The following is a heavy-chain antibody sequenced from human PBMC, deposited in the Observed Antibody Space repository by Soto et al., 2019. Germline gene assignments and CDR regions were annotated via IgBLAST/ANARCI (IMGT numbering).Heavy chain of an antibody. J-gene: IGHJ4*02. Sequence: VSVRVSCKASGYTLTSYYMHWVRQAPGQGLAWMGIINPSGGSTSYAQNYQGRITMTSDTSTTTVYMELSSLRSEDTAVYVCARGDYDVVTGYYPLDYWDQGTLVTSSS. V-gene: IGHV1-46*01. CDR1: GYTLTSYY. CDR2: INPSGGST. CDR3: ARGDYDVVTGYYPLDY. D-gene: IGHD3-9*01.